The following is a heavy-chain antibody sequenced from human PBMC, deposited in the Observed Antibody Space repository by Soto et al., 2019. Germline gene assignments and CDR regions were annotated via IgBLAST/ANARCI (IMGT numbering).Heavy chain of an antibody. V-gene: IGHV4-59*01. D-gene: IGHD2-2*01. CDR3: AGPGAVVPAADYYYYYMDV. CDR2: IYYSGST. CDR1: GGSISSYY. Sequence: SETLSLTCTVSGGSISSYYWSWIRQPPGKGLEWIGYIYYSGSTNYNPSLKSRVTISVDTSKNQFSLKLSSVTAADTAVYYCAGPGAVVPAADYYYYYMDVWGKGTTVTVSS. J-gene: IGHJ6*03.